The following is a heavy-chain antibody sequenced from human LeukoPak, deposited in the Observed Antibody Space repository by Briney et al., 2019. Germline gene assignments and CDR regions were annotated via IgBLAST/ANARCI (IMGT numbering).Heavy chain of an antibody. CDR3: ARVGYSSGWTETYFDY. CDR1: GGSISRSY. Sequence: SETLSLTCTVSGGSISRSYWSWIRQPPGKRLEWIGYVYYGVSTNYNPSLKSRVTISVDTSRNQFSLKLSSVTAADTAVYYCARVGYSSGWTETYFDYWGQGSLVTVSS. D-gene: IGHD6-19*01. J-gene: IGHJ4*02. CDR2: VYYGVST. V-gene: IGHV4-59*01.